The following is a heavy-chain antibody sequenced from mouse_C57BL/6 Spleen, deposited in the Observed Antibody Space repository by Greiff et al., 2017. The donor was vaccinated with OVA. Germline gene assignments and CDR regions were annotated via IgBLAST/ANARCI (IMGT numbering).Heavy chain of an antibody. V-gene: IGHV1-55*01. CDR2: IYPGSGSI. J-gene: IGHJ4*01. CDR3: ARPTGAGYYAMDY. D-gene: IGHD4-1*02. Sequence: VQLQQPGAELVKPGASVKMSCKASGYTFTSYWITWVKQRPGQGLEWIGYIYPGSGSINYNEKFKSKATLTVDTSSSTAYMQLSSLTSEDSAVYYCARPTGAGYYAMDYWGQGTSVTVSS. CDR1: GYTFTSYW.